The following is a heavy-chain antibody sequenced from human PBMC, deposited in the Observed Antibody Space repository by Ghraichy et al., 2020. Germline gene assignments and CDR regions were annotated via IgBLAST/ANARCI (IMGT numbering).Heavy chain of an antibody. CDR2: IYTSGST. V-gene: IGHV4-4*07. D-gene: IGHD5-12*01. J-gene: IGHJ5*02. CDR3: ARYNHRRGYSGYDGRGGWFDP. Sequence: SETLSLTCTVSGGSISSYYWSWIRQPAGKGLEWIGRIYTSGSTNYNLSLKSRVTMSVDTSKNQFSLKLSSVTAADTAVYYCARYNHRRGYSGYDGRGGWFDPWGQGTLVTVSS. CDR1: GGSISSYY.